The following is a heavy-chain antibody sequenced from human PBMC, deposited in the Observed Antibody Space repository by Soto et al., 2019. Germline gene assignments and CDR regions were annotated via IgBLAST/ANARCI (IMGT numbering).Heavy chain of an antibody. V-gene: IGHV3-64*01. CDR1: GFTFSSSA. Sequence: EVQLVESGGGLVQPGGSLRLSCAASGFTFSSSAMHWVRQAPGKGLEYVSAISSNGASTYYANSVKGRFTISRDNSKNTLYLQMGSLRAEDMAVYYCARGGSGSFYFDYWGQGTLVTVSS. CDR3: ARGGSGSFYFDY. D-gene: IGHD1-26*01. CDR2: ISSNGAST. J-gene: IGHJ4*02.